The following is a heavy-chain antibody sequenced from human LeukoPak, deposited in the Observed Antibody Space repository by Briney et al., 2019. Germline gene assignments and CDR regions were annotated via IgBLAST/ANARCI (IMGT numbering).Heavy chain of an antibody. V-gene: IGHV1-69*13. J-gene: IGHJ6*02. CDR3: AREGGSDPYYYYGMDV. CDR2: IIPIFGTA. CDR1: GGTFSSYA. Sequence: SVKVSCKAFGGTFSSYAISWVRQAPGQGLEWMGGIIPIFGTANYAQKFQGRVTITADESTSTAYMELSSLRSEDTAVYYCAREGGSDPYYYYGMDVWGQGTTVTVSS. D-gene: IGHD3-10*01.